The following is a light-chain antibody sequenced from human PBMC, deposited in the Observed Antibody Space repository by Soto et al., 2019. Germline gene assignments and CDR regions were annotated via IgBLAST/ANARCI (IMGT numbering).Light chain of an antibody. Sequence: QSALTQPASVSGSPGQSIAISCTGTSSDVGGYNYVSWYQQHPGKAPKLMIYDVTSRPSGVSDRSSGSKSGTTASLTISGLQAEDEADYYCCSYTSSTIYFFGTGTQLTVL. J-gene: IGLJ1*01. V-gene: IGLV2-14*03. CDR2: DVT. CDR1: SSDVGGYNY. CDR3: CSYTSSTIYF.